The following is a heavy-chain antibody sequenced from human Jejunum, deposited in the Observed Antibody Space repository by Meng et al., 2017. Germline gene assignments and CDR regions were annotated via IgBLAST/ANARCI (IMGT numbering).Heavy chain of an antibody. Sequence: GGSLRLSCAASGFTLSSNGMSWVRQAPGKGLEWVASIRLGGGGTKYADSVQGRFTISRDDSKNTLYLQMNSLSAEDTAIYYCAKDFSSTWYKDYWGQGTRVTVSS. D-gene: IGHD2-2*01. CDR1: GFTLSSNG. CDR3: AKDFSSTWYKDY. J-gene: IGHJ4*02. CDR2: IRLGGGGT. V-gene: IGHV3-23*01.